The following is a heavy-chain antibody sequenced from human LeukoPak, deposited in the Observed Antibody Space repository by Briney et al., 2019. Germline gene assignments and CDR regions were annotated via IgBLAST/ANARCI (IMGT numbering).Heavy chain of an antibody. J-gene: IGHJ4*02. D-gene: IGHD1-26*01. V-gene: IGHV3-66*01. Sequence: GGSLRLSCAASGFTVNSNYMSWVRQAPGKGLEWVSVVYCGDSTYYADSVKGRFTISRDDSTNTLYLLMNSLRAEDTAVYYCARGYLIDYWGQGTLVTVSS. CDR1: GFTVNSNY. CDR3: ARGYLIDY. CDR2: VYCGDST.